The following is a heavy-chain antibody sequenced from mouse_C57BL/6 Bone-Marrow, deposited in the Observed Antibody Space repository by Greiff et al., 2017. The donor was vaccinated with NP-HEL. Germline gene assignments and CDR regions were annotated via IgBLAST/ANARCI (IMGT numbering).Heavy chain of an antibody. CDR2: IYPSDSET. CDR3: ARDYGSSYSAWFAY. CDR1: GYTFTSYW. V-gene: IGHV1-61*01. Sequence: QVQLKQPGAELVRPGSSVKLSCKASGYTFTSYWMDWVKQRPGQGLEWIGNIYPSDSETHYNQKFKDKATLTVDKSSSTAYMQLSSLTSEDSAVDYCARDYGSSYSAWFAYWGQGTLVTVSA. J-gene: IGHJ3*01. D-gene: IGHD1-1*01.